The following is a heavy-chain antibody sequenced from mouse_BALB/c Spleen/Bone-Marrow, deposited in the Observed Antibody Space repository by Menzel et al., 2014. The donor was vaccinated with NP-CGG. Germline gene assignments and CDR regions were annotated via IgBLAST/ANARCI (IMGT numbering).Heavy chain of an antibody. CDR2: INPSSGYT. CDR1: GYTFTSYT. D-gene: IGHD1-2*01. Sequence: QVQLQQPGAELARPGASVKMSCKASGYTFTSYTMHWVKQRPGQGLEWIGHINPSSGYTNYNQKFKDKATLTADKSSSTAYMQLSSLTSEDSAVYYCARFITTATEYFDYWGQGTTLTVSS. J-gene: IGHJ2*01. CDR3: ARFITTATEYFDY. V-gene: IGHV1-4*01.